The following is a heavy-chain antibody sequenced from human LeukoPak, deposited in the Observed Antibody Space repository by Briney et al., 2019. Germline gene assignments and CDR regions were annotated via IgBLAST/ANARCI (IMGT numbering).Heavy chain of an antibody. CDR1: GDSIGDHH. CDR2: ILYTGTA. V-gene: IGHV4-59*11. J-gene: IGHJ4*02. CDR3: AMYGTGRGGHGY. D-gene: IGHD2-8*02. Sequence: PSETLSLTCTVSGDSIGDHHWSWIRQPPGKGLEWIGYILYTGTAKYDPSLKSRVTISIDTSRNQFSLKLNSVTAADTAVYYCAMYGTGRGGHGYWGQGALITVSA.